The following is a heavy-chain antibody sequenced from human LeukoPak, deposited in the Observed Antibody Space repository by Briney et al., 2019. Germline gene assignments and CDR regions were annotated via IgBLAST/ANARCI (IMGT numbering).Heavy chain of an antibody. CDR2: ISGSGGST. CDR1: GFTISSYA. J-gene: IGHJ5*02. CDR3: AKEGPPPTHQNWFDP. V-gene: IGHV3-23*01. Sequence: AGSLTLSCTAPGFTISSYAWSWIRQAPGKGLEWISAISGSGGSTYYADSVKGRFTISRDNSKNTLYLQMNSLRAEDTAVYYCAKEGPPPTHQNWFDPWGQGTLVTVSS.